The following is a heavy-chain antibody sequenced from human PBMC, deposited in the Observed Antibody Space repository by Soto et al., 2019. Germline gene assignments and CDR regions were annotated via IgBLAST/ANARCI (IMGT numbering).Heavy chain of an antibody. CDR3: AKLGSSAWYPHYYFDY. D-gene: IGHD6-19*01. CDR2: ITGSGSDT. CDR1: GFTFNNYA. J-gene: IGHJ4*02. V-gene: IGHV3-23*01. Sequence: EVQLLESGGGLVQPGGSLRLSCAASGFTFNNYAMGWVRQAPGKGLEWVSAITGSGSDTYYLDSVKGRFTISRDNSKNTLFLQVNSLRAEDTAIYYCAKLGSSAWYPHYYFDYWGQGTLVTVSS.